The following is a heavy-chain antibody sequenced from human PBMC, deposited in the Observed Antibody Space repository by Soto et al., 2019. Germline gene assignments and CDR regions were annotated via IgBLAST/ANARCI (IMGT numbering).Heavy chain of an antibody. CDR2: MTGDGRTT. CDR1: GFTFGDYW. CDR3: ATAEVDY. Sequence: GGSLRLSCAASGFTFGDYWMHWVRQPPGKGPEWVSRMTGDGRTTQYADSVKGRFTASRDNAKSTLYLQMNSLRAEDTAVYYCATAEVDYWGPGTLVTSPQ. J-gene: IGHJ4*02. V-gene: IGHV3-74*03.